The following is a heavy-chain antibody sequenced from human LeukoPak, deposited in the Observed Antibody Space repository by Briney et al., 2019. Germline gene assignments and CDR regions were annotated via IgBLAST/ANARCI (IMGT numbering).Heavy chain of an antibody. V-gene: IGHV1-18*04. Sequence: ASVKVSCKASGYTFTTYYLHWVRQAPGQGLEWMGWISAYNGNTNYAQKLQGRVTMTTDTSTSTAYMELRSLRSDDTAVYYCARDGVVVVDYYYGMDVWGQGTTVTVSS. D-gene: IGHD2-15*01. CDR3: ARDGVVVVDYYYGMDV. CDR2: ISAYNGNT. CDR1: GYTFTTYY. J-gene: IGHJ6*02.